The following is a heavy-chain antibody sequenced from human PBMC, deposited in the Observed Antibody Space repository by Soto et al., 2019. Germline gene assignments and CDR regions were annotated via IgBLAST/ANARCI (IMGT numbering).Heavy chain of an antibody. V-gene: IGHV3-23*01. CDR3: AKDPGVWSRVIHYFFWSQYFDY. CDR1: GFTFSSYA. Sequence: GGSLRLSCAASGFTFSSYAMSWVRQAPGKGLEWVSAISGSGGSTYYADSVKGRFTISRDNSKNTLYLQMNSLRAEDTAVYYCAKDPGVWSRVIHYFFWSQYFDYWGQGTLVTVSS. D-gene: IGHD3-9*01. J-gene: IGHJ4*02. CDR2: ISGSGGST.